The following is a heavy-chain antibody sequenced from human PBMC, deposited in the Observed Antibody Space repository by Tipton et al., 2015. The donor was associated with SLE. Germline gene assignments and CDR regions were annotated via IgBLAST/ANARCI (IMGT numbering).Heavy chain of an antibody. CDR1: GGSISCYY. J-gene: IGHJ5*02. V-gene: IGHV4-59*01. CDR3: ARDLGVVPAARFDP. Sequence: LRLSCTVSGGSISCYYWSWVRQPPGKGLEWIGYIYYSGSTNYNPSLKSRVTISVDTSKNQFSLKLGSVTAADTAVYYCARDLGVVPAARFDPWGQGTLVTVSS. D-gene: IGHD2-2*01. CDR2: IYYSGST.